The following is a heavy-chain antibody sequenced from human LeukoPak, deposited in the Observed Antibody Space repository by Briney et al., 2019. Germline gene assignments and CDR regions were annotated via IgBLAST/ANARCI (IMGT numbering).Heavy chain of an antibody. CDR3: ATHYDSSYTSYFDY. CDR1: GFTFSSYA. V-gene: IGHV3-23*01. Sequence: GGSLRLSCAASGFTFSSYAMSWVRQAPGKGLEWVSAISGSGGSTYYADSVKGRFTISRDNSNNTLYLQINSLRAEDTAVYYCATHYDSSYTSYFDYWGQGTLVTVSS. J-gene: IGHJ4*02. D-gene: IGHD3-22*01. CDR2: ISGSGGST.